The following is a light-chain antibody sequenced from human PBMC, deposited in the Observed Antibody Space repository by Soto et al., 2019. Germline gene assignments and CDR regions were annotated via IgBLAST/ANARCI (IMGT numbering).Light chain of an antibody. J-gene: IGKJ1*01. CDR3: KQGFTTPWT. Sequence: DIQMTQSPPSLSASVGARPTITCRASQGISTYLNWYRQKPGKAHELLIYAASSLQSGVQSRFSGSGSATDFTLTIGSLQPEDSATYYCKQGFTTPWTFGQGTKVDIK. CDR2: AAS. V-gene: IGKV1-39*01. CDR1: QGISTY.